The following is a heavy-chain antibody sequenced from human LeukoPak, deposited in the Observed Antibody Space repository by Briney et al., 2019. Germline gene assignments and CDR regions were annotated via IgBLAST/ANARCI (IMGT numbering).Heavy chain of an antibody. J-gene: IGHJ4*02. D-gene: IGHD6-13*01. CDR1: GDSVSSNSAA. Sequence: SQTLSLTCAISGDSVSSNSAAWNWIRQSPPRGLEWLGRTYYRSKWYNDYAVSVKSRITINPDTSKNQFSLQLNSVTPEDTAVYYCARGGIAAAGAFDYWGQGTLVTVSS. CDR3: ARGGIAAAGAFDY. CDR2: TYYRSKWYN. V-gene: IGHV6-1*01.